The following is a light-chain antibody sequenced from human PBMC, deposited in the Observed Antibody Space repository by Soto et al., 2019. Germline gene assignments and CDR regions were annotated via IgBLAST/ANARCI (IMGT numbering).Light chain of an antibody. V-gene: IGKV1-5*01. CDR2: DAS. CDR3: QQYDSYSGT. J-gene: IGKJ1*01. Sequence: DIQMTQSPSTLSASEGDRVSITCRASQSISSWLAWYQQKPGKAPKLLIYDASSLESGVPSRFSGSGSGTEFTLTISRLQPDDFATYYCQQYDSYSGTFGQGTKVEIK. CDR1: QSISSW.